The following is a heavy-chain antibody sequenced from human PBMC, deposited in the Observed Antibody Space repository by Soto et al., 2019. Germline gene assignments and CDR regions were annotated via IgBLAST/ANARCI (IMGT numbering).Heavy chain of an antibody. V-gene: IGHV1-69*13. CDR1: GGTFSSYA. CDR2: IIPIFGTA. D-gene: IGHD3-3*02. CDR3: ARSYYIFGFGVVMDV. Sequence: SVKVSCKASGGTFSSYAISWVRQAPGQGLEWMGGIIPIFGTANYAQKFQGRVTITADESTSTAYMELSSLRSEDTAVYYCARSYYIFGFGVVMDVGGQGTTVPVSS. J-gene: IGHJ6*02.